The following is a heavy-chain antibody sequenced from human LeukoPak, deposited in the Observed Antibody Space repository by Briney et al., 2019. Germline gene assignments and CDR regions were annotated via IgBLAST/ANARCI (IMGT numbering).Heavy chain of an antibody. CDR3: ARDLGSGWSGLDY. CDR1: GYTFSTYG. D-gene: IGHD6-19*01. CDR2: ISAYNGNT. J-gene: IGHJ4*02. Sequence: ASVKVSCKASGYTFSTYGITWVRQAPGRGLEWMGWISAYNGNTNRAQKLQNRLTMTTDTSTTTAYIEVRSLRSDDTAVYYCARDLGSGWSGLDYWGQGTLVTVSS. V-gene: IGHV1-18*01.